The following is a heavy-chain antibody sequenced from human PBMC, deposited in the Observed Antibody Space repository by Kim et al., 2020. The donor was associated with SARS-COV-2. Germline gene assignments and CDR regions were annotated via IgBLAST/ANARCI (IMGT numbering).Heavy chain of an antibody. Sequence: ADPVRGRFTNSKDTAKNSLYQQMNSLRAEETAVYYCARDTSIGTLNWFDPWGQGTLVTVSS. CDR3: ARDTSIGTLNWFDP. D-gene: IGHD2-2*01. V-gene: IGHV3-11*04. J-gene: IGHJ5*02.